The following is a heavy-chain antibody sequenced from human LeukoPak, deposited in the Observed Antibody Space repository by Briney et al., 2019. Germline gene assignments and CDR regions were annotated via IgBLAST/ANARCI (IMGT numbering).Heavy chain of an antibody. CDR2: MYFTGST. Sequence: SETLSLTCTVSGASITSYYWTWIRRPPGKGLEWSGYMYFTGSTDYNPSLKSRVTISEDKSKNQFSLSLNSVTAADTAVYYCARQVICGDDCYSEYWGQGILVTVSS. V-gene: IGHV4-59*08. D-gene: IGHD2-21*02. CDR3: ARQVICGDDCYSEY. J-gene: IGHJ4*02. CDR1: GASITSYY.